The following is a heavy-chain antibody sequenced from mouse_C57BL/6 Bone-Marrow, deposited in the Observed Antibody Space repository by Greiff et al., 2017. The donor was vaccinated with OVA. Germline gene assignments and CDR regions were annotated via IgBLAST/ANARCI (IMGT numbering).Heavy chain of an antibody. J-gene: IGHJ2*01. CDR2: LHPNSGST. D-gene: IGHD4-1*01. CDR1: GYTFTSYW. CDR3: ARTGYFDY. Sequence: QVQLQQPGAELVKPGASVKLSCKASGYTFTSYWMHCLTPRPGQGLAWIGMLHPNSGSTNYNEKFKSKATLTVDKSSSTAYMQLSSLTSEDSAVYYCARTGYFDYWGQGTTLTVSS. V-gene: IGHV1-64*01.